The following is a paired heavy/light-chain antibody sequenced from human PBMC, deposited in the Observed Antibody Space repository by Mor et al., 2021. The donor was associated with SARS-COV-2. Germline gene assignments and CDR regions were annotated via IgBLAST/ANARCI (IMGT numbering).Heavy chain of an antibody. CDR3: AGESGGYCSSTSCYHYGMDV. J-gene: IGHJ6*02. D-gene: IGHD2-2*01. Sequence: EVQLVESGGGLVQPGGSLRLSCAASGFTFSSYSMNWVRQAPGKGLEWVSYISSSSSTIYYADSVKGRFTISRDNAKNSLYLQMNSLRAEDTAVYYCAGESGGYCSSTSCYHYGMDVWGQGTTVTVSS. V-gene: IGHV3-48*01. CDR2: ISSSSSTI. CDR1: GFTFSSYS.
Light chain of an antibody. J-gene: IGLJ1*01. Sequence: QSVLTQPPSASGTPGQRVTISCSGSSSNIGSNYVYWYQQLPGTAPKLLIYSNNQRPSGVPDRFSGSKSGTSASLAISGLRSEDEADYYCAAWDDSLSGHVFGTGTKVTVL. CDR2: SNN. CDR3: AAWDDSLSGHV. CDR1: SSNIGSNY. V-gene: IGLV1-47*02.